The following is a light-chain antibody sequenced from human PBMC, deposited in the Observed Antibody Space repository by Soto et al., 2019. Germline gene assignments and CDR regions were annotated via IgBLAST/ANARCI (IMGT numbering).Light chain of an antibody. CDR2: DAS. V-gene: IGKV1-5*01. J-gene: IGKJ1*01. CDR1: QSISSS. CDR3: QQYNSYSVT. Sequence: INMPPSPSTRSASLGDRFTITFLACQSISSSLAWYQQKLGKAPKLLIYDASSLESGVPSRFSGSGSGTEFTLVISSLQPDDFATYYCQQYNSYSVTFGQGTKVDI.